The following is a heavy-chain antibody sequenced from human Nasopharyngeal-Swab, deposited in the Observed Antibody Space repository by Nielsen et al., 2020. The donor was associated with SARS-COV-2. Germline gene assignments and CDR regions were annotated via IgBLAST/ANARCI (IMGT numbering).Heavy chain of an antibody. V-gene: IGHV3-11*04. CDR3: ARDEGCFDY. D-gene: IGHD2-15*01. CDR2: ISSSGITI. J-gene: IGHJ4*02. Sequence: GESLKISCAASGFTFSDYYMSWIRQAPGKGLEWVSYISSSGITINYADSVKGRFTISRDNSKNTLYLQMNSLRAEDTAVYYCARDEGCFDYWGQGTLVTVSS. CDR1: GFTFSDYY.